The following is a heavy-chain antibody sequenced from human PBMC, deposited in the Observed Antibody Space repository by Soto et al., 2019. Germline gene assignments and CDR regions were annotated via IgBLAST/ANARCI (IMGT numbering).Heavy chain of an antibody. CDR3: ARANEALGYCSGGSCYPYVGDAFDI. Sequence: ASVKVSCKASGYTFTSYDINWVRQATGQGLEWMGWMNPNSGNTGYAQKFQGRVTMTRNTSISTAYMELSSLRSEDTAVYYCARANEALGYCSGGSCYPYVGDAFDIWGQGTMVTVSS. J-gene: IGHJ3*02. CDR2: MNPNSGNT. CDR1: GYTFTSYD. D-gene: IGHD2-15*01. V-gene: IGHV1-8*01.